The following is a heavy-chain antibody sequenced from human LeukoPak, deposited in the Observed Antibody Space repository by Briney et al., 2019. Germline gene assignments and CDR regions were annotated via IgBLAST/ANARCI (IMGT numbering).Heavy chain of an antibody. V-gene: IGHV5-51*01. CDR2: IYPGDSDT. Sequence: RGESLKISCKGSGYIFSSYWIGWVRQMPGKGLEWMGIIYPGDSDTRYSPSFQGQVSISVDKSISTAYLQWSSLKASDTAMYYCARGRSYSSSSQYNWFDPWGQGTLVTVSS. CDR1: GYIFSSYW. J-gene: IGHJ5*02. D-gene: IGHD6-6*01. CDR3: ARGRSYSSSSQYNWFDP.